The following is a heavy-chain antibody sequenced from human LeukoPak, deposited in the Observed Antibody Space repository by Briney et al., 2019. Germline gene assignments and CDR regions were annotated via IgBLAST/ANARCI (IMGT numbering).Heavy chain of an antibody. Sequence: SETLSLTCTVYGGSFSGYYWSWIRQPPGKGLEWIGEINHSESTNYNPSLKSRVTISVDTSKNQFSLKLSSVTAADTAVYYCARALGTSFDYWGQGTLVTVSS. J-gene: IGHJ4*02. CDR3: ARALGTSFDY. D-gene: IGHD7-27*01. CDR1: GGSFSGYY. CDR2: INHSEST. V-gene: IGHV4-34*01.